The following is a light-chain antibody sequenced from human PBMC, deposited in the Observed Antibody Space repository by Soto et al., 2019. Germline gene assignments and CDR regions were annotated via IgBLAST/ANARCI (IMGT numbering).Light chain of an antibody. CDR1: QKINYY. J-gene: IGKJ1*01. Sequence: AIRLAKSPSSLYAFKGDRVTITCRASQKINYYLAWYQQKPGEAPNLLIYVASTLQSGVPSRFSGSGSGTDFTLTISLLESEDFANYYCHQYSRYPRTFGQGTKVEI. CDR2: VAS. V-gene: IGKV1-8*01. CDR3: HQYSRYPRT.